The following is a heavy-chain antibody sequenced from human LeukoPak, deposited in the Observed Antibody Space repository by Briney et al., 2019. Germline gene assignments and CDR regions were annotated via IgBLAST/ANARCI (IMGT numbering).Heavy chain of an antibody. CDR3: AKYFPTATLDY. J-gene: IGHJ4*02. CDR1: GFTFSSYA. CDR2: ISGSGGYT. D-gene: IGHD3-9*01. V-gene: IGHV3-23*01. Sequence: GGALRLSCAASGFTFSSYAMSWVRQAPGKGLEGVSAISGSGGYTYYADSVKGRFTISRDNSKNTLYLQMNSLRVEDMAVYYCAKYFPTATLDYWGQGTLVTVSS.